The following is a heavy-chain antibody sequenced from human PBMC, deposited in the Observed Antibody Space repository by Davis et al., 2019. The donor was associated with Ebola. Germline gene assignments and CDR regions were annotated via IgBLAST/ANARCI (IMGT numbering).Heavy chain of an antibody. CDR1: GISFSSYA. J-gene: IGHJ6*03. V-gene: IGHV3-30*19. Sequence: GESLKISCSASGISFSSYAMDWVRQAPGKGLEWVAVISYDGSNKYFADSVKGRFTISRDNSKNTLYLQINSLRTEDTAVYYCARDTGGVVPATLWYYYYYMDVWGKGTTVTVSS. D-gene: IGHD2-2*01. CDR3: ARDTGGVVPATLWYYYYYMDV. CDR2: ISYDGSNK.